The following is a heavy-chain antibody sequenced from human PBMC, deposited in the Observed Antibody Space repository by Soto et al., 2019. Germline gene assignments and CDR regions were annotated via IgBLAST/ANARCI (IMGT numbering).Heavy chain of an antibody. CDR3: AKLVRDDVRRSDLDH. D-gene: IGHD3-10*02. Sequence: XETLSLTCTVSGYSITASYSNWAWIRQPPGKGLEWIGTFYYSGTTSQNPPLRSRITISGDTSRNQFSLNLRSVTAADSGVYYCAKLVRDDVRRSDLDHWGQGNLVTVSS. V-gene: IGHV4-39*01. J-gene: IGHJ4*02. CDR1: GYSITASYSN. CDR2: FYYSGTT.